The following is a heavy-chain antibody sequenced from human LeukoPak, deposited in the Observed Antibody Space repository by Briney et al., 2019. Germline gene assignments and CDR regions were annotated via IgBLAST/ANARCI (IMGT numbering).Heavy chain of an antibody. CDR3: ARRARWFGELLGDYFDY. Sequence: SETLSLTCTVSGGSISSSSYYWGWIRQPPGQGLEWLGSIYYSGSTYYNPSLKSRATISVDTSKNQFSLKLSSVTAADTAVYYCARRARWFGELLGDYFDYWGQGTLVTVSS. J-gene: IGHJ4*02. V-gene: IGHV4-39*01. CDR1: GGSISSSSYY. CDR2: IYYSGST. D-gene: IGHD3-10*01.